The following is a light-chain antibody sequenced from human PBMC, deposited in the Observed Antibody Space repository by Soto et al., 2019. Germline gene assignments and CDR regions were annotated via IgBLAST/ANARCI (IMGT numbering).Light chain of an antibody. CDR2: EVT. CDR1: SSDIGGSKY. CDR3: SSYTVSRTYV. Sequence: QSALTQPASVSGSPGQSISISCTGTSSDIGGSKYVSWYQQHPGTAPKLLIYEVTYRPSGVSDRFSGSKSGNTASLTVSGLQAEDEADYYCSSYTVSRTYVFGTGTKLTVL. V-gene: IGLV2-14*01. J-gene: IGLJ1*01.